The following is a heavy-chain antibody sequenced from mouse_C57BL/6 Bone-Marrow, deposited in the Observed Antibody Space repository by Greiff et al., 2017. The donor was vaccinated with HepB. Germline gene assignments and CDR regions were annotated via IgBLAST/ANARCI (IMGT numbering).Heavy chain of an antibody. CDR1: GYTFTSYG. CDR3: ARTVYYGSSSYAVDY. D-gene: IGHD1-1*01. CDR2: IYPRSGNT. J-gene: IGHJ4*01. V-gene: IGHV1-81*01. Sequence: VHLVESGAELARPGASVKLSCKASGYTFTSYGISWVKQRTGQGLEWIGEIYPRSGNTYYNEKFKGKATLTADKSSSTAYMELRSLTSEDSAVYFCARTVYYGSSSYAVDYWGQGTSVTVSS.